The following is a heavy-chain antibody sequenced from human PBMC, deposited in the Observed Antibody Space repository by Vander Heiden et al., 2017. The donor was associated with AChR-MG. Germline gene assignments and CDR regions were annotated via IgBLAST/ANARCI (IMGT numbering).Heavy chain of an antibody. Sequence: QVQLQESGPGLVKPSETLSLTCTVPGGSISSYYWGWIRQPPGKGLEWIGYSYYSGSTNYNPSLKSRVTISVDTTKNQFSLKLSSVTAADTAVYYCARVVLMFGKGSNYYYYGMDVWGQGTTVTVSS. J-gene: IGHJ6*02. D-gene: IGHD3-3*02. V-gene: IGHV4-59*01. CDR3: ARVVLMFGKGSNYYYYGMDV. CDR2: SYYSGST. CDR1: GGSISSYY.